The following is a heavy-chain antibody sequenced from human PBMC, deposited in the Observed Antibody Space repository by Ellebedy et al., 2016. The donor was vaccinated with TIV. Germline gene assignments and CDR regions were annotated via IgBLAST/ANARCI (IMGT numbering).Heavy chain of an antibody. Sequence: GESLKISCAASGFTLSSYAMSWVRQAPRKGLEWVAAISGTGGRADYADSLKGRFTISRDNSKNPLYLQMSSLTVEDTAIYSCVRDGYNENPFDGWGQGTLVTVSS. CDR3: VRDGYNENPFDG. V-gene: IGHV3-23*01. CDR2: ISGTGGRA. D-gene: IGHD5-24*01. CDR1: GFTLSSYA. J-gene: IGHJ4*02.